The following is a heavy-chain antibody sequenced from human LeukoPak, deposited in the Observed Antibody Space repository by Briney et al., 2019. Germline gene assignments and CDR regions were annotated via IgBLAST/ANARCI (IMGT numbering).Heavy chain of an antibody. J-gene: IGHJ6*02. D-gene: IGHD2-15*01. Sequence: SETLSLTCAVSGGSISSGGYSWSWIRQPPGKGLEWIGYIYHSGSTYYNPSLKSRVTISVDRSKNQFSLKLSSVTAADTAVYYCARVHCSGGSCYEGGYYYYGMDVWGQGTTVTVPS. CDR2: IYHSGST. V-gene: IGHV4-30-2*01. CDR3: ARVHCSGGSCYEGGYYYYGMDV. CDR1: GGSISSGGYS.